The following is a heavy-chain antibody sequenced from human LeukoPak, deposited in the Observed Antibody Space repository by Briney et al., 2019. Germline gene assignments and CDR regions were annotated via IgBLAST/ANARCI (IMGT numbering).Heavy chain of an antibody. CDR1: GFTFSSYS. D-gene: IGHD3-9*01. CDR3: ARHDTIIRGWFDP. J-gene: IGHJ5*02. CDR2: ISSSSNTI. Sequence: GGSLRLSCAASGFTFSSYSMNWVRQASGKGLEWLSYISSSSNTIYYADSVKGRFTISRDNAKDSLYLQMNSLRDEDTAVYYCARHDTIIRGWFDPWGQGTRVTVSS. V-gene: IGHV3-48*02.